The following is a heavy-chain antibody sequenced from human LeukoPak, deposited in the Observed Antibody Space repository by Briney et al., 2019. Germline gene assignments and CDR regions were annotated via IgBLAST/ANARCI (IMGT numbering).Heavy chain of an antibody. Sequence: EASVKVSSKTSGYTFIDYYIHWVRQTPGQGLEWMGWFHPKTGATNLPQNFQGRVTMTRDTAINTAYMDLRRLRSDDTAVYYCARPMNADSLTAFYWDWFDLWGQGTLVIVSS. J-gene: IGHJ5*02. V-gene: IGHV1-2*02. CDR2: FHPKTGAT. D-gene: IGHD3-9*01. CDR1: GYTFIDYY. CDR3: ARPMNADSLTAFYWDWFDL.